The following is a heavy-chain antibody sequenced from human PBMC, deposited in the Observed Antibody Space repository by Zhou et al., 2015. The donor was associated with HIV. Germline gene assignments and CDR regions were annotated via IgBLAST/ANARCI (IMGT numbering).Heavy chain of an antibody. J-gene: IGHJ3*02. D-gene: IGHD4-17*01. CDR3: ARTVMWTVTISTYGFDI. CDR1: GGTFSNYA. Sequence: QEYLVQSGAEVKNPGSSVKVSCKASGGTFSNYAITWVRQAPGQGLEWVGGIIPVFGTANYAQKLNGRVTITADASTSTAYMELDSVRSEDTAVYYCARTVMWTVTISTYGFDIWGQGTLVVVSS. CDR2: IIPVFGTA. V-gene: IGHV1-69*01.